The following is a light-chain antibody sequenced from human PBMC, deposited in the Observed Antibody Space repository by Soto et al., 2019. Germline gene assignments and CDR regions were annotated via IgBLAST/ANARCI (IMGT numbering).Light chain of an antibody. CDR2: KVS. CDR3: MQGSHWPPWT. Sequence: DVVLTQSPLSLPVTLGKPAPTSCRSSQSLLSSDGNTFLNWFQQRPGQPPRRLINKVSNRYSGVRDRFNGSGSGSDFTLKISRVEAEDVGVYYCMQGSHWPPWTFGQGTKVEIK. V-gene: IGKV2-30*01. J-gene: IGKJ1*01. CDR1: QSLLSSDGNTF.